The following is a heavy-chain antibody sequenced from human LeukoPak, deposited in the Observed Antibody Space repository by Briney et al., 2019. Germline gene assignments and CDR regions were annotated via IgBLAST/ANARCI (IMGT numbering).Heavy chain of an antibody. CDR1: GFIFNTFS. CDR3: AKDRGYGYQYYCDY. CDR2: ISSSGDTT. D-gene: IGHD5-12*01. V-gene: IGHV3-48*01. Sequence: GGSLRLSCATSGFIFNTFSMNWVRQAPGKGPEWVSYISSSGDTTYYADSVKGRFTISRDNSKNTLYLQMNSLRAEDTAVYYCAKDRGYGYQYYCDYWGQGTLVTVSS. J-gene: IGHJ4*02.